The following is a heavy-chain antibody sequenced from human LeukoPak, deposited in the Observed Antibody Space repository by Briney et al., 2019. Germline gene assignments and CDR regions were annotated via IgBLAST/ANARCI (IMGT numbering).Heavy chain of an antibody. CDR2: INPSGGNT. D-gene: IGHD3-22*01. CDR1: GYTFTSYA. CDR3: ARDQGYDSSGYYYYQFDY. V-gene: IGHV1-46*01. J-gene: IGHJ4*02. Sequence: ASVKVSCKASGYTFTSYAMNWVRQAPGQGLEWMGIINPSGGNTSYAQKFQGRVTMTRDMSTSTVYMELSSLRSEDTAVYYCARDQGYDSSGYYYYQFDYWGQGTLVTVSS.